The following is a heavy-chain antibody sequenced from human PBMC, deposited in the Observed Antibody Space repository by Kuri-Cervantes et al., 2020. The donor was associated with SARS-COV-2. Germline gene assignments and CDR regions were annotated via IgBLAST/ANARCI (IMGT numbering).Heavy chain of an antibody. CDR2: ISPKTGVT. CDR3: ARDPTMIVVHNYYYYMDV. Sequence: ASVKVSCKASGYTFTDHYIYWVRQAPGQGLEWMGWISPKTGVTTFAQRFQGRVTMTRDTSISTAYMELSRLRSDDTAVYYCARDPTMIVVHNYYYYMDVWGKGTTVTVSS. V-gene: IGHV1-2*02. J-gene: IGHJ6*03. CDR1: GYTFTDHY. D-gene: IGHD3-22*01.